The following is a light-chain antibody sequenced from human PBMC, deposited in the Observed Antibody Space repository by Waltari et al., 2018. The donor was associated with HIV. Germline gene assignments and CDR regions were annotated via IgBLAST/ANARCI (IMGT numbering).Light chain of an antibody. Sequence: QSALIQPASVSGSPGQSITIPCTGTNSDVVFLDSNYVSWYQRHPGKAPKLLIYDLHNRPSGVSTRFAGSKSGNTASLTISGLQSEDEADYFCTSYTSTPTTSGVVFGEGTTVTV. CDR3: TSYTSTPTTSGVV. CDR2: DLH. J-gene: IGLJ2*01. V-gene: IGLV2-14*03. CDR1: NSDVVFLDSNY.